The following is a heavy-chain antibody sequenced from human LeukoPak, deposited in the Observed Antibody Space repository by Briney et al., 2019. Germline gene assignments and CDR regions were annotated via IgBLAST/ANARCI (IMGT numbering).Heavy chain of an antibody. CDR2: IWYDGSNK. CDR1: GFTFSSYG. CDR3: ASATEVWFGELWPPDY. Sequence: PGGSLRLSCAASGFTFSSYGMHWVRQAPGKGLEWVAVIWYDGSNKYYADSVKGRFTISRDNAKNTLYLQMNSLRAEDTAVYYCASATEVWFGELWPPDYWGQGTLVTVSS. D-gene: IGHD3-10*01. V-gene: IGHV3-33*03. J-gene: IGHJ4*02.